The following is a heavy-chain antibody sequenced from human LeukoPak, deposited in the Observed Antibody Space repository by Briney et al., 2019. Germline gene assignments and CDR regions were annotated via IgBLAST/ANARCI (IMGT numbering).Heavy chain of an antibody. V-gene: IGHV1-8*01. D-gene: IGHD2-8*01. Sequence: PSASVKVSCKASGYTFTSYDINWVRQATGQGLEWMGWMNPNSGNTGYAQKFQGRVTMTRNTSISTAYMELSSLRSEDTAVYYCARGNGPNYYYYYGVDVWGQGTTVTVSS. CDR3: ARGNGPNYYYYYGVDV. J-gene: IGHJ6*02. CDR1: GYTFTSYD. CDR2: MNPNSGNT.